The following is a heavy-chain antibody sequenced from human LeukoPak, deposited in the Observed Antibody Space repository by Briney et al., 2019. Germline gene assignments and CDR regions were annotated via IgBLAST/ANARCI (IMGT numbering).Heavy chain of an antibody. CDR3: ASGYYYSFDY. Sequence: SETLSLTCTVSGGSISSYYWSWLRQPPGKGLEWIGYIYYSGSTNYNPSLKSRVTISVDTSKNQFSLKLSSVTAADTAVYYCASGYYYSFDYWGQGTLVTVSS. D-gene: IGHD3-22*01. CDR2: IYYSGST. V-gene: IGHV4-59*01. CDR1: GGSISSYY. J-gene: IGHJ4*02.